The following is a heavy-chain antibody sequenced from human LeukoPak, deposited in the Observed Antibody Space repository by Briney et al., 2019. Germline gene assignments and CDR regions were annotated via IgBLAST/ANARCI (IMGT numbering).Heavy chain of an antibody. Sequence: GGSLRLSCAASGFTFGSYEMNWVRQVPGKGLEWVSYIGTIISTTYYADSVKGRFTVSRDDAKSSLYLQMSSLRAEDTAVYYCARNVYDLRGQWLVPGFDYWGQGTLVTVSS. CDR2: IGTIISTT. CDR1: GFTFGSYE. V-gene: IGHV3-48*03. D-gene: IGHD6-19*01. J-gene: IGHJ4*02. CDR3: ARNVYDLRGQWLVPGFDY.